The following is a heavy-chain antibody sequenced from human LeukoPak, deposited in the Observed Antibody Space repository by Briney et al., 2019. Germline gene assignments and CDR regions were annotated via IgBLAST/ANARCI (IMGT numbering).Heavy chain of an antibody. J-gene: IGHJ4*02. D-gene: IGHD3-22*01. V-gene: IGHV3-48*01. CDR3: ARFDSSGYYFDY. Sequence: GGSLRLSCAASGFTFGTYRMNWVRQAPGKGLEWVSYISSSSSTIYYADSVKGRFTISRDNSKNTLYLQMNSLRAEDTAVYYCARFDSSGYYFDYWGQGTLVTVSS. CDR1: GFTFGTYR. CDR2: ISSSSSTI.